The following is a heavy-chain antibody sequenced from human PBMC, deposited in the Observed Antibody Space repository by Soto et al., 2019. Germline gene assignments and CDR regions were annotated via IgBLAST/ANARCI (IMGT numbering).Heavy chain of an antibody. Sequence: SGPTLVNPTQTLTLTCTFSGFSLSTSGVGVGWIRQPPGKALEWLALIYWDDDKRYSQSLKSRLTITKDTSKNQVVLTMTNMDPVDTATYYCAHSLIGYYYDSSGSNWFDPWGQGTLVTVSS. CDR1: GFSLSTSGVG. CDR2: IYWDDDK. CDR3: AHSLIGYYYDSSGSNWFDP. V-gene: IGHV2-5*02. J-gene: IGHJ5*02. D-gene: IGHD3-22*01.